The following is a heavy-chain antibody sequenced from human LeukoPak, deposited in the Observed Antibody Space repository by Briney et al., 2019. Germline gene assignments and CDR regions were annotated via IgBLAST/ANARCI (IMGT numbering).Heavy chain of an antibody. CDR1: GGSISSSSYY. CDR3: ARRTLHLGYSSGWVPFDY. CDR2: IYYSGST. V-gene: IGHV4-39*01. J-gene: IGHJ4*02. Sequence: SETLSLTCTVSGGSISSSSYYWGWIRQPPGKGLEWIGSIYYSGSTYYNPSLKSRVTISVDTSKNQFSLKLSSVTAADTAVYYCARRTLHLGYSSGWVPFDYWGQGTLVTVSS. D-gene: IGHD6-19*01.